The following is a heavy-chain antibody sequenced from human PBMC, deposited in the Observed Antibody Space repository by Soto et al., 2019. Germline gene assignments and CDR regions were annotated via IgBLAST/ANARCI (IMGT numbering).Heavy chain of an antibody. CDR1: GYTFTQYE. V-gene: IGHV1-18*01. D-gene: IGHD6-19*01. CDR3: VRFASSGWYTGGY. CDR2: ISPYSGNT. J-gene: IGHJ4*02. Sequence: QVQLVQSGAEVKKPGASVKVSCKASGYTFTQYEIGWVRQAPGQGLEWMGWISPYSGNTNYAQKLQGRVTMTTDTSMSIGYMELRSLRSDDTAVYYCVRFASSGWYTGGYWGQGTLVTVSS.